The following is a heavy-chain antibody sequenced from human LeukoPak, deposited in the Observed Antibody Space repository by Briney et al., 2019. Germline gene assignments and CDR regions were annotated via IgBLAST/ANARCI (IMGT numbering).Heavy chain of an antibody. Sequence: SVKVSCKASGGTFSSYAISWVRQAPGQGLEWMGRIIPILGVANYAQKFQGRVTITADKSTSTAYMELSSLRSEDTAVYYCARAGSTASYYYGMDVWGQGTTVTVSS. J-gene: IGHJ6*02. V-gene: IGHV1-69*04. CDR1: GGTFSSYA. CDR2: IIPILGVA. D-gene: IGHD4-11*01. CDR3: ARAGSTASYYYGMDV.